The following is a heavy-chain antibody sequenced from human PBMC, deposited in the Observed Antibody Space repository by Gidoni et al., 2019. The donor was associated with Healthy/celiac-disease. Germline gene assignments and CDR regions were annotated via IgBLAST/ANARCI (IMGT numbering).Heavy chain of an antibody. CDR1: GGSFSGSY. Sequence: VQLQQWGAGLLTPSETLSLTCAVYGGSFSGSYWSWIRQPPGKGLEWIGEINHSGSTNYNPSLKSRVTISVDTSKNQFSLKLSSVTAADTAVYYCARGREMATKNAFDIWGQGTMVTVSS. CDR3: ARGREMATKNAFDI. J-gene: IGHJ3*02. V-gene: IGHV4-34*01. D-gene: IGHD5-12*01. CDR2: INHSGST.